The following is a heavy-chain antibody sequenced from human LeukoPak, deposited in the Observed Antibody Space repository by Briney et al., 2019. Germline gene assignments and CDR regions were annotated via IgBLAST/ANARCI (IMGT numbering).Heavy chain of an antibody. CDR2: IYHSGST. J-gene: IGHJ4*02. V-gene: IGHV4-4*02. Sequence: GSLRLSCAASGFTFSSYWMSWVRQAPGKGLEWIGNIYHSGSTYYNPSLKSRVTISVDTSKNQFSLKLSSVTAADTAVYYCARVWTEWELPYWGQGALVAVSS. D-gene: IGHD1-26*01. CDR1: GFTFSSYW. CDR3: ARVWTEWELPY.